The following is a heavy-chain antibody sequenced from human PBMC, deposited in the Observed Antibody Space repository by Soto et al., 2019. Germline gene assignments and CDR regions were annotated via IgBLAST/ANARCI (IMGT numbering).Heavy chain of an antibody. CDR3: AKNQGVEFVPLATVDWLDP. CDR2: ISGSGFKK. J-gene: IGHJ5*02. D-gene: IGHD1-1*01. V-gene: IGHV3-23*01. CDR1: RFILKGFS. Sequence: CSEARFILKGFSLRWVRTAQNKGLEWISSISGSGFKKYYADSVKGRFTIPRDNSKSTVYLELNNLSAEDTAVYHCAKNQGVEFVPLATVDWLDPLVQRSLV.